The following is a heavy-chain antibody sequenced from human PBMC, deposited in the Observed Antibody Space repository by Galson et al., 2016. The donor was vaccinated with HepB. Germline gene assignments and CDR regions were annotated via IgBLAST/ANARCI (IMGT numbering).Heavy chain of an antibody. CDR2: ITKSGSYI. D-gene: IGHD1-1*01. CDR1: GFSFSTYD. Sequence: SLRLSCAASGFSFSTYDMNWVRQAPGEGLEGISSITKSGSYIYYADSVKGRFTISRDNAKNSVFLQMISLRAEDTAFYYCARGRTRSGFDQWGQGTLVTVYS. V-gene: IGHV3-21*01. CDR3: ARGRTRSGFDQ. J-gene: IGHJ4*02.